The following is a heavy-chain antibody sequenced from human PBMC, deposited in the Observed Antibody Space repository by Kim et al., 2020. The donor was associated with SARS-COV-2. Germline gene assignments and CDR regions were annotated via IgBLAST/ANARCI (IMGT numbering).Heavy chain of an antibody. Sequence: FTISRDNSKNTLYLQMNSLRAEDTAVYYCAKEMRDYDFWSGYYTVGGFDYWGQGTLVTVSS. J-gene: IGHJ4*02. V-gene: IGHV3-30*02. D-gene: IGHD3-3*01. CDR3: AKEMRDYDFWSGYYTVGGFDY.